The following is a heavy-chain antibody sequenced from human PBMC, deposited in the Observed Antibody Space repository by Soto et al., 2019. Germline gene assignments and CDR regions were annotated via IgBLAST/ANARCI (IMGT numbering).Heavy chain of an antibody. J-gene: IGHJ6*02. Sequence: GGSLILSCAASGFTFSSYWMHWVRQAPGKGLVWVSRINSDGSSTSYADSVKGRFTISRDNAKNTLYLQMNSLRAEDTAVYYCAREKVAAPLPSVNYYYYYGMDVWGQGTTVTVSS. D-gene: IGHD2-15*01. V-gene: IGHV3-74*01. CDR3: AREKVAAPLPSVNYYYYYGMDV. CDR1: GFTFSSYW. CDR2: INSDGSST.